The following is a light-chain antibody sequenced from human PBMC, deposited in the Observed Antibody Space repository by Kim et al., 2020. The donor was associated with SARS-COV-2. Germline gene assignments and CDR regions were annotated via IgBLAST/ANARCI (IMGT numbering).Light chain of an antibody. CDR2: DAS. Sequence: SASIGDRVTITCQASQDIRKYLSWYQQEPGKAPRLLIYDASNLETGVPSRFSGSGYSTDFTLIISSLQPEDMATYYCQQYDSVPNNFGQGTKLEI. V-gene: IGKV1-33*01. J-gene: IGKJ2*01. CDR1: QDIRKY. CDR3: QQYDSVPNN.